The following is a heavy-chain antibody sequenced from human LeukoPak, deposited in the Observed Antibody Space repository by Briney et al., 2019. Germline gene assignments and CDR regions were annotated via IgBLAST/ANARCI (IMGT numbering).Heavy chain of an antibody. V-gene: IGHV3-7*01. J-gene: IGHJ4*02. CDR1: GFTFSSYW. CDR2: IKQDGSEK. Sequence: GRSLRLSCAASGFTFSSYWMSWVRQAPGKGLEWVANIKQDGSEKYYVDSVKGRFTISRDNAKNSLYLQMNSLRAEDTAVYYCARAPNYYGSGSYYRVFDYWGQGTLVTVSS. D-gene: IGHD3-10*01. CDR3: ARAPNYYGSGSYYRVFDY.